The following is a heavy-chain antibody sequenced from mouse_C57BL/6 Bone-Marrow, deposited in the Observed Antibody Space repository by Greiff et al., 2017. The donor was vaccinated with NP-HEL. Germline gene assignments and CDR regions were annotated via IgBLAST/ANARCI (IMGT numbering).Heavy chain of an antibody. V-gene: IGHV1-53*01. D-gene: IGHD2-3*01. CDR3: ASEFDDDYYHYYAMDY. CDR1: GYTFTSYW. Sequence: QVQLQQPGTELVKPGASVKLSCKASGYTFTSYWMHWVKQRPGQGLEWIGNINPSNGGTNYNEKFKSKATLTVDKSSSTAYMQLSSLTSEDSAVYYCASEFDDDYYHYYAMDYWGKGTSVTVST. J-gene: IGHJ4*01. CDR2: INPSNGGT.